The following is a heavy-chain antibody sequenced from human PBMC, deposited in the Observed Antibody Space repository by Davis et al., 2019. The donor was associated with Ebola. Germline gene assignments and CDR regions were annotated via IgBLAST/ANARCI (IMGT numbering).Heavy chain of an antibody. J-gene: IGHJ5*02. CDR1: GFTFRSYG. V-gene: IGHV3-33*01. Sequence: GGSLRLSCAASGFTFRSYGMHWVRQAPDKGLEWVAVIWYDGSRKYYGDSVKGRFTISRDNAKNSLYLQMNSLRDEDTAVYYCARTGIVVVPAELRFDPWGQGTLVTVSS. CDR3: ARTGIVVVPAELRFDP. CDR2: IWYDGSRK. D-gene: IGHD2-2*01.